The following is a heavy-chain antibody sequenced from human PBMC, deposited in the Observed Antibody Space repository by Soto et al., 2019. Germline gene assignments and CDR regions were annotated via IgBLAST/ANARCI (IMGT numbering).Heavy chain of an antibody. Sequence: GGSLRPSSAASGFTFSSYAMSWVRQAPGTGLEWVSAISGSGGSTYYADSVKGRFTISRDNSKNTLYLQMNSLRAEDTAVYYCAKGGLNYYGSGSYYKAPFFDYWGQGT. CDR2: ISGSGGST. J-gene: IGHJ4*02. V-gene: IGHV3-23*01. CDR1: GFTFSSYA. D-gene: IGHD3-10*01. CDR3: AKGGLNYYGSGSYYKAPFFDY.